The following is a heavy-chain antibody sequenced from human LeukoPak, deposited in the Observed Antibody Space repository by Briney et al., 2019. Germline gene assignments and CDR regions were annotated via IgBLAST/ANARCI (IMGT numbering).Heavy chain of an antibody. V-gene: IGHV4-61*01. Sequence: SETLSLTCTVSGGSISSSSYYWGWIRQPPGKGLEWIGYIYYSGSTNYNPSLKSRVTISVDTSKNQFSLKLSSVTAADTAVYYCARDSKGYFDYWGQGTLVTVSS. CDR2: IYYSGST. CDR3: ARDSKGYFDY. CDR1: GGSISSSSYY. J-gene: IGHJ4*02.